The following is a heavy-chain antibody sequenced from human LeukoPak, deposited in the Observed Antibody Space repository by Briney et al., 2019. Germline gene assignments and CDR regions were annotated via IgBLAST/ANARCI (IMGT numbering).Heavy chain of an antibody. CDR3: ARDPVPKIAVAGRDDAFDI. CDR2: INPSGGST. Sequence: ASVKVSCKASGYTFTSYYMHWVRQAPGQGLEWMGIINPSGGSTSYAQKFQGRVTMTRDTSTSTVYMELSSLRSEDTAVYYCARDPVPKIAVAGRDDAFDIWGQGTMVTVSS. D-gene: IGHD6-19*01. V-gene: IGHV1-46*01. CDR1: GYTFTSYY. J-gene: IGHJ3*02.